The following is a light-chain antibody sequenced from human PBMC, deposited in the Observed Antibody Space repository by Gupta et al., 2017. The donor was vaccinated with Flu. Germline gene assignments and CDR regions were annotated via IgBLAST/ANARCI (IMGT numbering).Light chain of an antibody. CDR1: NMGSKR. Sequence: SSVLTQPPSVSVAPGQTARITCCGKNMGSKRVHWYQQKPGQAPVLVVYDDSDRPSGIPERFSGSNSGNTATLTISRVEAGDEADYYCQACDSSSWVFGGGTKLTVL. CDR3: QACDSSSWV. V-gene: IGLV3-21*02. CDR2: DDS. J-gene: IGLJ2*01.